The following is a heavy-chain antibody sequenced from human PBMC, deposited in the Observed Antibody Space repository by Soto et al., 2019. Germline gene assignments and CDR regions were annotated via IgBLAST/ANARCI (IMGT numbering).Heavy chain of an antibody. J-gene: IGHJ5*02. CDR1: GFTFSSYA. Sequence: GGSLRLSCAASGFTFSSYAMSWVRQAPGKGLEWVSAISGSGGSTYYADSVKGRFTISRDNSKNTLYLQMNSLRADDTAVYYCAKEKSVVPAAFPFDPWGQGTQVTVSS. CDR2: ISGSGGST. V-gene: IGHV3-23*01. D-gene: IGHD2-2*01. CDR3: AKEKSVVPAAFPFDP.